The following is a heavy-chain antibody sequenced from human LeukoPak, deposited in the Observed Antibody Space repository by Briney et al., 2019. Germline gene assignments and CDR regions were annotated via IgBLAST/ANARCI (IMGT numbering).Heavy chain of an antibody. CDR2: IRYDGSNK. CDR1: GFTFSSYG. Sequence: GGSLRLSCAASGFTFSSYGMHWVRQAPGKGLEWGACIRYDGSNKYYADSVKGRFTISRDNSKNTLYLQMTSLRAEDTAVYYCAKDETLMTTVTYYFDYWGQGTLVTVSS. V-gene: IGHV3-30*02. CDR3: AKDETLMTTVTYYFDY. J-gene: IGHJ4*02. D-gene: IGHD4-11*01.